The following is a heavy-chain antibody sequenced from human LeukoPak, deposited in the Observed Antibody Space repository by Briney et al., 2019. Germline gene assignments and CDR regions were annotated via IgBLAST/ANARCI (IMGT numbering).Heavy chain of an antibody. Sequence: GGSLRLSCAASGFTITAYAMSWARQSPGKGLEWVSGIGITSEYIHYADSVKGRFTISRDNSKNTVYLEMNSLGAEDTAVYYCAKGAAAGKVDWFDPWGQGTLVTVSS. CDR3: AKGAAAGKVDWFDP. J-gene: IGHJ5*02. CDR2: IGITSEYI. CDR1: GFTITAYA. V-gene: IGHV3-23*01. D-gene: IGHD6-13*01.